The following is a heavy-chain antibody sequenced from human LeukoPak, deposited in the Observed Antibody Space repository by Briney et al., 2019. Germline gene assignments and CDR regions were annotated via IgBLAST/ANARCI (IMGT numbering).Heavy chain of an antibody. CDR3: TRDTDRSSWSPDY. CDR1: GFTFGDSA. CDR2: IRSKVYGGTT. D-gene: IGHD6-13*01. V-gene: IGHV3-49*04. J-gene: IGHJ4*02. Sequence: PGGSLRLSCTTSGFTFGDSAMGWVRQAPGKGLEWVGFIRSKVYGGTTEYAASVKGRFTISRDDSKSIAYLQMNSLKTEDTAVYYCTRDTDRSSWSPDYWGQGTQVTVSS.